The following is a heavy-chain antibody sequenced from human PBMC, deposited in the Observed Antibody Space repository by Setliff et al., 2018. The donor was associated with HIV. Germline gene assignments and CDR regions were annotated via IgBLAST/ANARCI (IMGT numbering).Heavy chain of an antibody. CDR2: ISGYNGWT. CDR1: GYTFTSHS. J-gene: IGHJ6*03. CDR3: ARWVDDNSEGSYYHYMDV. D-gene: IGHD6-25*01. Sequence: ASVKVSCKASGYTFTSHSIHWMRQAPGKRLEWMGLISGYNGWTRYPQKFQGRVTMTTDTSTSTVYMELTSLTSDDTAVYYCARWVDDNSEGSYYHYMDVWGNGASVTSP. V-gene: IGHV1-18*01.